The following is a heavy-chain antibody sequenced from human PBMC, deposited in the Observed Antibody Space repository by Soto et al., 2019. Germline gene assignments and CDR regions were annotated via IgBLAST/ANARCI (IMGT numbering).Heavy chain of an antibody. J-gene: IGHJ4*01. D-gene: IGHD3-22*01. CDR1: GFTFSNAW. Sequence: NPGGSLRLSCAASGFTFSNAWMSWVRQAPGKGLEWVGRIKSKTDGGTTDYAAPVKGRFTISRDDSKNTLYLQMNSLKTEDTAVYDWSSGYYYDSSGPSRPDYWGHGTLVTVSS. CDR2: IKSKTDGGTT. V-gene: IGHV3-15*01. CDR3: SSGYYYDSSGPSRPDY.